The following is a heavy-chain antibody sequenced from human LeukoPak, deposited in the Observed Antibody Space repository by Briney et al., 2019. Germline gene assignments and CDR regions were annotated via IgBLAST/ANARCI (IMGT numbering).Heavy chain of an antibody. CDR1: GFTFSSYE. D-gene: IGHD5-18*01. V-gene: IGHV3-48*03. J-gene: IGHJ4*02. CDR3: ARGSYGPRSHFDY. Sequence: GGSLRLSCAASGFTFSSYEMNWVRQAPGKGLEWVSYISSSGSTIYYADSVKGRFTISRDNAKNSLYLQMNSLRAEDTAVYYCARGSYGPRSHFDYWGQGTLVTVSS. CDR2: ISSSGSTI.